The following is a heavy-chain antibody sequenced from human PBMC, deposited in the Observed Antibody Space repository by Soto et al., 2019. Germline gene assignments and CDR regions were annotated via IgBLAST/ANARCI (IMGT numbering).Heavy chain of an antibody. CDR2: IIPIFGTA. Sequence: SAKVSCKASGVTFSSYAISWVRQAPGQGLEWMGGIIPIFGTANYAQKFQGRVTITADESTSTAYMELSSLRSEDTAVYYCARAITMIVGNWFDPWGQGTLVTVSS. CDR3: ARAITMIVGNWFDP. D-gene: IGHD3-22*01. V-gene: IGHV1-69*13. J-gene: IGHJ5*02. CDR1: GVTFSSYA.